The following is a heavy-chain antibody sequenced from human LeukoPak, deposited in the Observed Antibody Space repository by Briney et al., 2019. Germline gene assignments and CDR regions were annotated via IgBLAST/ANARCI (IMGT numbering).Heavy chain of an antibody. D-gene: IGHD2-2*02. CDR3: ARRHRGYCGSTGCYKPADDLDY. CDR1: GGSIRSSTYY. V-gene: IGHV4-39*01. Sequence: PSETLSLTCKVSGGSIRSSTYYWGWIRQPPGTGLEWIGSIYYTGSTYYNPSLKSRVTISVDTSKTQFSLKLSSVTAADTAVYYCARRHRGYCGSTGCYKPADDLDYWGQGTLVTASS. CDR2: IYYTGST. J-gene: IGHJ4*02.